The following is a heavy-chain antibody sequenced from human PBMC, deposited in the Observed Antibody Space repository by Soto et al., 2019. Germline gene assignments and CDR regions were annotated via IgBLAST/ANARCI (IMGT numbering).Heavy chain of an antibody. V-gene: IGHV3-13*04. Sequence: EVQLVESGGGLVQAGGSLRLSCAASGFIFSNYDMHWDRQSTGQGLEWVSGIGTTGATHYPTSVKGRFTISRENSKHSLYLHLDNGRAGDTAVYYCARSPKVVGASAHFFDSWGQGTLVTVSS. J-gene: IGHJ4*02. CDR1: GFIFSNYD. CDR3: ARSPKVVGASAHFFDS. CDR2: IGTTGAT. D-gene: IGHD1-26*01.